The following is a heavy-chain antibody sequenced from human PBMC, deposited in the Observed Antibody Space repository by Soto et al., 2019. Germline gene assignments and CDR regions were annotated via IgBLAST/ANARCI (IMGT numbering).Heavy chain of an antibody. D-gene: IGHD1-1*01. CDR1: GFTFSDAW. J-gene: IGHJ4*02. CDR3: ASGTGKSDFDY. CDR2: IKSKAEAATR. Sequence: PGGSLRLSCAASGFTFSDAWMSWVRQAPGKGLEWVGRIKSKAEAATRDFAAPVKGRFAISRDDSKNTVFLQMNSLKIEDSGVYYCASGTGKSDFDYWGLGTPVTVSS. V-gene: IGHV3-15*01.